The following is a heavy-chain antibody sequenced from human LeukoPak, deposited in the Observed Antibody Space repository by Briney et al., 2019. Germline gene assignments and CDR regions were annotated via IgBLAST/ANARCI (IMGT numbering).Heavy chain of an antibody. CDR2: IYYSGST. D-gene: IGHD1-20*01. V-gene: IGHV4-59*01. CDR3: ARDRPDGITGTGGPYGMDV. J-gene: IGHJ6*04. Sequence: PSETLSLTCTVSGGSISSYYWSWIRQPPGKGLEWIGYIYYSGSTNYNPSLKSRVTISVDTSKNQFSLKLSSVTAADTAVYYCARDRPDGITGTGGPYGMDVWGKGTTVTVSS. CDR1: GGSISSYY.